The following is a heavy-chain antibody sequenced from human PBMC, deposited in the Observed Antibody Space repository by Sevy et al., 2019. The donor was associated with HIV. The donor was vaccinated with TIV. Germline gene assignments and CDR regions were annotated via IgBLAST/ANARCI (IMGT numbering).Heavy chain of an antibody. CDR3: AREGCTKPHDY. V-gene: IGHV3-33*05. D-gene: IGHD2-8*01. CDR1: GFTFTSYG. CDR2: ITYDGRKT. Sequence: GGSLRLSCAASGFTFTSYGMHWVRQAPGKGLEWVTFITYDGRKTYYADSVKGRFTISRDNSKSSVYLQMNNLRPEDTAVYYCAREGCTKPHDYWGQGTLVTVSS. J-gene: IGHJ4*02.